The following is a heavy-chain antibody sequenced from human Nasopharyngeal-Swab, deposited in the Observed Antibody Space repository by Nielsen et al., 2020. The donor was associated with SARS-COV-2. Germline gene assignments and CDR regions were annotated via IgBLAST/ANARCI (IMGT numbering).Heavy chain of an antibody. CDR1: GYIFTSYD. J-gene: IGHJ4*02. V-gene: IGHV1-18*01. CDR3: ARHGVAEDY. D-gene: IGHD3-3*01. Sequence: ASVQVSCQASGYIFTSYDISWVRQARGQGLEWMGWIGAYNGNTNYAQKFQDRVTMTTDTSTSTVYMELRSLRSDDTAVYYCARHGVAEDYWGQGTLVTVSS. CDR2: IGAYNGNT.